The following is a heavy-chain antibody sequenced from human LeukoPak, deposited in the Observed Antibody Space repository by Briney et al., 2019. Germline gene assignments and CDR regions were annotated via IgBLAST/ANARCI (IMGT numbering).Heavy chain of an antibody. V-gene: IGHV3-73*01. Sequence: PGGSLRLSCAASGFTFSDSAVHWVRQASGKGLEWVGLIRSKANSYATAYAASVKGRFTISRDDSKNTAYLQMNSLKTEDTAVYYCTSLNYYDSSGYYFDYWGQGTLVTVSS. CDR2: IRSKANSYAT. CDR3: TSLNYYDSSGYYFDY. J-gene: IGHJ4*02. D-gene: IGHD3-22*01. CDR1: GFTFSDSA.